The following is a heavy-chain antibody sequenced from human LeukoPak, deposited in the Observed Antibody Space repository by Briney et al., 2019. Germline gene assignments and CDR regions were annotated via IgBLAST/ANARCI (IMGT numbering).Heavy chain of an antibody. CDR1: GYTFTGYY. CDR2: INPNSGGT. D-gene: IGHD4/OR15-4a*01. V-gene: IGHV1-2*02. Sequence: ASVKVSCKASGYTFTGYYIHWARQAPGQGLEWMGWINPNSGGTSYAQNFQGRVTMTRDTSISTAYMELSRLTSDDTALYYCAGGKDYNWFDPWGQGTLVTVSS. CDR3: AGGKDYNWFDP. J-gene: IGHJ5*02.